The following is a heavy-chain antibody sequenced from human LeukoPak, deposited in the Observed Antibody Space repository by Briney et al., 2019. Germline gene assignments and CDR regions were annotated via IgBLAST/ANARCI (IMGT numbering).Heavy chain of an antibody. V-gene: IGHV1-69*04. CDR2: IIPILNVA. CDR1: GGTFSSYA. Sequence: SVKVSFKASGGTFSSYAISWVRQAPGQGLEWMGRIIPILNVAIYAQNFQGRVTIIADESTGTAYMELSSLRSEDTALYYCARDNPPFCNGGTCYSYWGQGTLVTVSS. D-gene: IGHD2-15*01. J-gene: IGHJ4*02. CDR3: ARDNPPFCNGGTCYSY.